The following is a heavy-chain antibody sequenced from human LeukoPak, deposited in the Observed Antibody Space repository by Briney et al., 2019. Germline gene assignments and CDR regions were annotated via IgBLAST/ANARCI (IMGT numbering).Heavy chain of an antibody. CDR3: AKSWRQWLVQDYFDY. Sequence: GGSLRLXCAASGFTFSSYAMSWVRQAPGKALEWVSAISGSGGSTYYADSVKGRFTISRDNSKNTLYLQMNSLRAEDTAVYYCAKSWRQWLVQDYFDYWGQGTLVTVSS. V-gene: IGHV3-23*01. CDR1: GFTFSSYA. CDR2: ISGSGGST. J-gene: IGHJ4*02. D-gene: IGHD6-19*01.